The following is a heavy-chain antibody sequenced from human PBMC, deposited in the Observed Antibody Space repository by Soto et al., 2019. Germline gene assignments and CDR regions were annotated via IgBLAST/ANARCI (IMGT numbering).Heavy chain of an antibody. CDR3: ASESSGRIDY. D-gene: IGHD6-19*01. CDR1: GGSISSYY. J-gene: IGHJ4*02. Sequence: SETLSLTCTVSGGSISSYYWSWIRQPPGKGLEWIGYIYYSGSTNYNPSLKSRVTISVDTSKNQFSLKLSSVTAADTAVYYCASESSGRIDYWGQGTLVTVSS. CDR2: IYYSGST. V-gene: IGHV4-59*01.